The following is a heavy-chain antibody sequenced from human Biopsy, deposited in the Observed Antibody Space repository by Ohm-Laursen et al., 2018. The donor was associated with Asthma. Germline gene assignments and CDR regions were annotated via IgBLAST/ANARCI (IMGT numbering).Heavy chain of an antibody. J-gene: IGHJ4*02. CDR3: ARAGALIVGATMGY. Sequence: GSSVKVSCKVSGYTFTSYYMHWVRRAPGQGLEWMGIINPSGGSTSYAQKFQGRVTMTRDTSTSTVYMELSSLRSEDTAVYYCARAGALIVGATMGYWGQGTLVTVSS. V-gene: IGHV1-46*01. CDR1: GYTFTSYY. CDR2: INPSGGST. D-gene: IGHD1-26*01.